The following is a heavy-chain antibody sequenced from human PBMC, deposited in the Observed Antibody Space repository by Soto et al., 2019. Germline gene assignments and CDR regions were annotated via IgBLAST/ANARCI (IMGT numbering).Heavy chain of an antibody. CDR1: GYTFTNYD. CDR3: VRGKSLEN. Sequence: QVQLVQSGAEVKKPGASVKVSCKASGYTFTNYDINWVRQATGQGLEWMGWMNPKSGNTGHAQRFQGRVTMTRDTSITTAYMELSSLRSEDTAVYYCVRGKSLENWGQGTPVTVSS. J-gene: IGHJ4*02. D-gene: IGHD1-1*01. CDR2: MNPKSGNT. V-gene: IGHV1-8*01.